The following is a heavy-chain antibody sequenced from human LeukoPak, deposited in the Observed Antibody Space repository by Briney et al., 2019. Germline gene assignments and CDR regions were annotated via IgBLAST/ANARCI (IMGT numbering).Heavy chain of an antibody. CDR3: ARDGGGGYPFDY. D-gene: IGHD4-23*01. J-gene: IGHJ4*02. CDR2: IYHSGST. Sequence: SETLSLTCAVSGGSISSGGYSWSWIRQPPGKGLEWIGYIYHSGSTYYNPSLKSRVTISVDRSKNQFSLKLSSVTAADTAVYYCARDGGGGYPFDYWGQGTLVTVSS. V-gene: IGHV4-30-2*01. CDR1: GGSISSGGYS.